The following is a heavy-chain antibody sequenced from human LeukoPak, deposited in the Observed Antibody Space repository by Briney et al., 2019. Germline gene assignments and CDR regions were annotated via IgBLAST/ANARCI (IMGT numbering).Heavy chain of an antibody. D-gene: IGHD2-2*01. J-gene: IGHJ3*02. CDR3: ARGVVVVPAAQSNDAFDI. CDR1: GGSISSSNW. V-gene: IGHV4-4*02. CDR2: IYLSGST. Sequence: SGTLSLTCGVSGGSISSSNWWSWVRQPPGKGLEWIGEIYLSGSTNYNPSLKSRVTISLDKSRNQFSLKLSSVTAADTAVYYCARGVVVVPAAQSNDAFDIWGQGTMVTVSS.